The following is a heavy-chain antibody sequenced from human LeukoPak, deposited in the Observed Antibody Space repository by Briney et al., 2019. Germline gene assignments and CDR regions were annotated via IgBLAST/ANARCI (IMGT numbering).Heavy chain of an antibody. Sequence: ASVKVSCKASGYTFTSYDIIWVRQATGQGLEWMGWMNPNSGNTNYAQKLQGRVTMTTDTSTSTAYMELRSLRSDDTAVYYCARSWPSSNPGAFVWSSGRNGRYFDYWGQGTLVTVSS. CDR2: MNPNSGNT. CDR1: GYTFTSYD. CDR3: ARSWPSSNPGAFVWSSGRNGRYFDY. D-gene: IGHD3-16*01. J-gene: IGHJ4*02. V-gene: IGHV1-18*01.